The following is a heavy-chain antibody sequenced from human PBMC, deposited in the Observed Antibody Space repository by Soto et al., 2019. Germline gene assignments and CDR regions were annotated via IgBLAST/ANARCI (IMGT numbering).Heavy chain of an antibody. Sequence: QVQLQESGPGLVKPSGTLSLTCAVSGDSISSTNWWNWVRQPPGKGLEWIGEIHHSGRINYNPSLKSRVTISVDKSENQVSLKVNSVTAADTAVYYCARARQYCISSSCYLDPWGQGTLVTVSS. CDR1: GDSISSTNW. J-gene: IGHJ5*02. V-gene: IGHV4-4*02. CDR2: IHHSGRI. CDR3: ARARQYCISSSCYLDP. D-gene: IGHD2-2*01.